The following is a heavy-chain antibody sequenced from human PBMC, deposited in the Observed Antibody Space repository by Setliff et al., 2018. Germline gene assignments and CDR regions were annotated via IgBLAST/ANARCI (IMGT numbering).Heavy chain of an antibody. CDR1: GGSFSGYY. CDR2: INHSGST. Sequence: PSETLSLTCAVYGGSFSGYYWSWIRQPPGKGLEWIGEINHSGSTNYNPSLKSRVTISVDTSKNQLSLKLSSVTAADTAMHYCARLTYYYDSSGLNAFDIWGQGTMVTVSS. J-gene: IGHJ3*02. V-gene: IGHV4-34*01. D-gene: IGHD3-22*01. CDR3: ARLTYYYDSSGLNAFDI.